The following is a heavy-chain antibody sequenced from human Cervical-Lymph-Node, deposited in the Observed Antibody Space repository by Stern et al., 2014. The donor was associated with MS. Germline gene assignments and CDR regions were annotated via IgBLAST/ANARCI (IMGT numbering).Heavy chain of an antibody. V-gene: IGHV1-69*01. Sequence: QVQLVESGADVKKPGSSVKVSCTASGDTFINFGISWVRQAPGQGLEWMGGFIPLFGTTEYAQKFQGRVTISADESATTVYMELSGLRSEDTAVYYCARDNDDNGMDVWGQGTTVTVTS. CDR3: ARDNDDNGMDV. J-gene: IGHJ6*02. CDR2: FIPLFGTT. CDR1: GDTFINFG. D-gene: IGHD1-1*01.